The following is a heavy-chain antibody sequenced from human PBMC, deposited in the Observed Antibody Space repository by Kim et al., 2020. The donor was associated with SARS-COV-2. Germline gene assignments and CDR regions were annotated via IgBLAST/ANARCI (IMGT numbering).Heavy chain of an antibody. Sequence: ASVKVSCKASGFTFTRYYMSWVRQAPGQGLEWMGIIYPSGGITSYAQKFQGRVTMTNDTSSTTVYMELNSLTSEDTAVYYCARLIVTGTGRGWFDPWGQGTLVTVSS. CDR2: IYPSGGIT. CDR3: ARLIVTGTGRGWFDP. V-gene: IGHV1-46*01. J-gene: IGHJ5*02. CDR1: GFTFTRYY. D-gene: IGHD3-10*01.